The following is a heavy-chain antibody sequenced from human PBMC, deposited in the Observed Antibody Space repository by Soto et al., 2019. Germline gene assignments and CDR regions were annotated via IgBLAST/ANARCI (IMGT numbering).Heavy chain of an antibody. CDR2: VSAGGDMT. CDR1: GFTFSSYA. J-gene: IGHJ6*02. D-gene: IGHD3-10*01. Sequence: DVQVLESGGDLVQPGGSLRLSCAASGFTFSSYAMSWVRQAPGKGLEWVSSVSAGGDMTYYSDSVKGRFTISGDNSNNALCLQMNSLRIEDTGLYYCARGDRGGSGSPASYYYSGLDVWGQGTKVTVS. V-gene: IGHV3-23*01. CDR3: ARGDRGGSGSPASYYYSGLDV.